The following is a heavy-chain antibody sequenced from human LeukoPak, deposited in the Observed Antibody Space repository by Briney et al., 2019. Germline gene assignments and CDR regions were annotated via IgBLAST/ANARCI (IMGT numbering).Heavy chain of an antibody. D-gene: IGHD3-3*01. J-gene: IGHJ3*02. V-gene: IGHV5-51*01. CDR2: IYPGDSDT. CDR3: ARHGFDLRFLDDDAFDI. Sequence: GESLKISCKGSGYSFTSYWIGWVRQMPGKGLEWMGIIYPGDSDTRYSPSFQGQVTISADKSNSTAYLQWSSLKASDTAMYYCARHGFDLRFLDDDAFDIWGQGTMVTVSS. CDR1: GYSFTSYW.